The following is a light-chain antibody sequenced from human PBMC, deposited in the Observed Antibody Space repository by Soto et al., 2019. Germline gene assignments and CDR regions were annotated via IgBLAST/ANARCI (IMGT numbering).Light chain of an antibody. Sequence: EIVMTQSPAILSVSPGERATLSCRASQSVSTNLAWFQQKPDQTPRLLFNGASTRATGIPARFTGSGSGTEFILTISSLQSEDFAVYYCQQYDIWTPPFGQGTKVDIX. J-gene: IGKJ1*01. CDR1: QSVSTN. V-gene: IGKV3-15*01. CDR3: QQYDIWTPP. CDR2: GAS.